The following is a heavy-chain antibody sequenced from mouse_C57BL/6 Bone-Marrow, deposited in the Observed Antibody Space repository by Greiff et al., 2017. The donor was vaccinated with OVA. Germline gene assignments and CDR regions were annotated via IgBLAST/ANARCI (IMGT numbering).Heavy chain of an antibody. CDR2: IYYSGTI. V-gene: IGHV3-5*01. CDR1: GISITTGNYR. D-gene: IGHD2-2*01. CDR3: ARDRGYDDYYAMDY. Sequence: VQLQQSGPGLVKPSQTVFLTCTVTGISITTGNYRWSWIRQFPGNKLEWIGYIYYSGTITYNPSLTSRTTITRDTPKNQFFLEMNSLTAEDTATYYCARDRGYDDYYAMDYWGQGTSVTVSS. J-gene: IGHJ4*01.